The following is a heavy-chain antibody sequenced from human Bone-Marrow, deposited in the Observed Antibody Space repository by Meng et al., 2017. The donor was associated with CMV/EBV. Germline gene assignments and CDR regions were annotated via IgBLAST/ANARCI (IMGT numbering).Heavy chain of an antibody. CDR2: IYYSGST. CDR1: GGSISSYY. Sequence: GSLRLSCTVSGGSISSYYWSWIRQPPGKGLEWIGYIYYSGSTNYNPSLKSGVTISVDTSKNQFSLKLSSVTAADTAVYYCARGKLGYQLLLDYWGQGTLVTVSS. J-gene: IGHJ4*02. D-gene: IGHD2-2*01. V-gene: IGHV4-59*01. CDR3: ARGKLGYQLLLDY.